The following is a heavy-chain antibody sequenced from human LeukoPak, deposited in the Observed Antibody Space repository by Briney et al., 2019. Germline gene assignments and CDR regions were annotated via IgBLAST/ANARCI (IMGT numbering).Heavy chain of an antibody. D-gene: IGHD3-22*01. Sequence: PSETLSLTCTVSGGSISSSSYYWGWIRQPPGKGLEWIGSIYYGGSTYYNPSLKSRVTISVDTSKNQFSLKLSSVTAADTAVYYCARQLHYYDSSGYYYLPGTPPPTNWFDPWGQGTLVTVSS. CDR3: ARQLHYYDSSGYYYLPGTPPPTNWFDP. V-gene: IGHV4-39*01. CDR1: GGSISSSSYY. J-gene: IGHJ5*02. CDR2: IYYGGST.